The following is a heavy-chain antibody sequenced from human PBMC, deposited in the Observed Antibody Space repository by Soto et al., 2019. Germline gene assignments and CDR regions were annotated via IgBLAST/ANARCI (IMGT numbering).Heavy chain of an antibody. CDR3: ANDKELLWFGEVNWFGS. J-gene: IGHJ5*01. D-gene: IGHD3-10*01. CDR2: ISWNSGSI. V-gene: IGHV3-9*01. CDR1: GFTFDDYA. Sequence: EVQLVESGGGLVQPGRSLRLSCAASGFTFDDYAMHWVRQTPGKGLEWVSGISWNSGSIGYADSVKGRFTISRDNAKNSLYLQMNSLRAEDRALYYCANDKELLWFGEVNWFGSWGQGSLVTVSS.